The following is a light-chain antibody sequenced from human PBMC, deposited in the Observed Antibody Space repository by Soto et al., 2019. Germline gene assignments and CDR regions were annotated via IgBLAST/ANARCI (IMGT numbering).Light chain of an antibody. CDR2: AAS. V-gene: IGKV1-6*01. Sequence: AIQMTQSPSSLSASVGERVTITCRASQGIRRDLGWYQQKPGKAPKLLIYAASSLQSGVPSRFSGSGSGTEFVLTISSLQPVDFATYYCLQDYTYPRTFGQGTKVEI. CDR3: LQDYTYPRT. J-gene: IGKJ1*01. CDR1: QGIRRD.